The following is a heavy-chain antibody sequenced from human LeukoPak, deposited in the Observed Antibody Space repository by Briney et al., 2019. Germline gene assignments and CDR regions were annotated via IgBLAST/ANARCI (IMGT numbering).Heavy chain of an antibody. J-gene: IGHJ4*02. V-gene: IGHV3-23*01. CDR2: INNNGANT. D-gene: IGHD3-16*02. Sequence: GGSLRLSCAASGFTFSTYGMSWVRQAPGKGLEWVSGINNNGANTYYADSVKGRFTISRDNSKNTLYLQMNSLRAEDTAVYYCARGRTDYDYVWGSYRYGGDFDYWGQGTLVTVSS. CDR3: ARGRTDYDYVWGSYRYGGDFDY. CDR1: GFTFSTYG.